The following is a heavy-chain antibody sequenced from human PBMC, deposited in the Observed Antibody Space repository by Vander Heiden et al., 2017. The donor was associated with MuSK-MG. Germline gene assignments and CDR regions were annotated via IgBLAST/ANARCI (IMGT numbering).Heavy chain of an antibody. CDR3: ARDSGSLHH. Sequence: QLQLQESGSGLVKPSQTLSLTCAVSGGSISSGGYSWSWLRQPPGKALEWAGYIDHSGSTYYNPSLKSRVTISVDRTKNQFSQKLSSVTATDTAMYYCARDSGSLHHWGQGTLVTVSS. CDR1: GGSISSGGYS. D-gene: IGHD3-10*01. CDR2: IDHSGST. J-gene: IGHJ5*02. V-gene: IGHV4-30-2*01.